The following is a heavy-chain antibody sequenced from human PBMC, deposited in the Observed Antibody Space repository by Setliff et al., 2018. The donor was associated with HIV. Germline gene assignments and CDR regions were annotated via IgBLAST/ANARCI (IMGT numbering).Heavy chain of an antibody. CDR2: IGTGGDT. Sequence: PGGSLRLSCTTSGFAFSDYDFHWVRQVTGEGLEWVSAIGTGGDTYYADSVKGRFTISRENAKNSLYLQMNNVRAGDTAVYYCTRELNGHTSSHYYYPFDYWGQGTVVTVSS. V-gene: IGHV3-13*01. D-gene: IGHD3-22*01. CDR3: TRELNGHTSSHYYYPFDY. J-gene: IGHJ4*02. CDR1: GFAFSDYD.